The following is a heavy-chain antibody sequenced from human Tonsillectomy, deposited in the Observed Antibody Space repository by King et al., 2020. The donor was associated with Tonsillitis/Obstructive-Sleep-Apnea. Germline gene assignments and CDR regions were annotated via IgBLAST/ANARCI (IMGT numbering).Heavy chain of an antibody. CDR2: IIPIFGTA. Sequence: AQLVQSGAEVKKPGSSVKVSCKASGGTFSSYAISWVRQAPGQGLEWMGGIIPIFGTANCAQKFQGRVTITADESTSTADESTTTAYMELSSLSSDDTAVYYCAGLAVTDYMYVWGKGTTVIVSS. V-gene: IGHV1-69*01. J-gene: IGHJ6*03. CDR1: GGTFSSYA. D-gene: IGHD2-21*02. CDR3: AGLAVTDYMYV.